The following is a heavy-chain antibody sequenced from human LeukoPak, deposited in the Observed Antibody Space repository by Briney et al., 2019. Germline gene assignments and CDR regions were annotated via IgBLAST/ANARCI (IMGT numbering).Heavy chain of an antibody. CDR3: AKLGSVKYYDSWSGYYGPFDY. D-gene: IGHD3-3*01. CDR1: GFTFSSYG. CDR2: ISYDGSNK. V-gene: IGHV3-30*18. J-gene: IGHJ4*02. Sequence: GGSLRLSCAASGFTFSSYGMHWVRQAPGKGLEWVAVISYDGSNKYYADSVKGRFTISRDNSKNTLYLQMNSLRAEDTAVYYCAKLGSVKYYDSWSGYYGPFDYWGQGTLVTVSS.